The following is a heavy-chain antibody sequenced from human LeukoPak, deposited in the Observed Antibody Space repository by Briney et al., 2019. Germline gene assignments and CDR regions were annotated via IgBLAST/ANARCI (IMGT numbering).Heavy chain of an antibody. V-gene: IGHV1-69*04. CDR2: IIPILGIA. Sequence: ASVKVSCKASGGTFSSYAISWVRQAPGQGLEWMGRIIPILGIANYAQKFQGRVTITADESTSTAYMELSSLRSEDTAVYYCARDWRVPAEFSFDIWGQGTMVTVSS. D-gene: IGHD2-2*01. CDR3: ARDWRVPAEFSFDI. J-gene: IGHJ3*02. CDR1: GGTFSSYA.